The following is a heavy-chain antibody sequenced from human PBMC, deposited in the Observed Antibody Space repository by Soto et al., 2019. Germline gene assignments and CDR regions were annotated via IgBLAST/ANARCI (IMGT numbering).Heavy chain of an antibody. J-gene: IGHJ4*02. D-gene: IGHD3-9*01. V-gene: IGHV3-49*03. Sequence: GGSLRLSCTTSGFTFGDYAMSWFRQVPGKGLEWISFIRSKDYGGTTEYAASVKGRFTISRDNSKNMLYLQMNSLRAEDTAVYYCATDPFGSYYDILTGPNIPFDYWGQGTLVTVSS. CDR3: ATDPFGSYYDILTGPNIPFDY. CDR1: GFTFGDYA. CDR2: IRSKDYGGTT.